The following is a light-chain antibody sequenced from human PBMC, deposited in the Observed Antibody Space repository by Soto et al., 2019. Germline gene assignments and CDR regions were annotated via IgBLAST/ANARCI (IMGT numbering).Light chain of an antibody. CDR1: PSVRSTY. Sequence: IVLTQAPGTLSLSPGERATLSCRASPSVRSTYLAWYQHKPGQAPRILIYDVSTRATDIPDRFSGSGSGTDFNLTISRLEPEDFAVYYCQQYGNLPTFGQGTRLEI. CDR2: DVS. CDR3: QQYGNLPT. V-gene: IGKV3-20*01. J-gene: IGKJ5*01.